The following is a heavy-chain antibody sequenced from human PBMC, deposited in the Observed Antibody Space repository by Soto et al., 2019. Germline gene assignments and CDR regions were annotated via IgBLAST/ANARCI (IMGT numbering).Heavy chain of an antibody. CDR2: IYLGDSET. D-gene: IGHD2-21*02. Sequence: VQLVQSGAELKKPGESLNISCQASGDSFTAYWIAWVRQMPGQGLEWMGIIYLGDSETKYSPSFQGQVAFSADKSITTAYLQWSSLKASDTAIYYCARMTDFRLIDYWGQGTLVTVSS. CDR3: ARMTDFRLIDY. V-gene: IGHV5-51*01. CDR1: GDSFTAYW. J-gene: IGHJ4*02.